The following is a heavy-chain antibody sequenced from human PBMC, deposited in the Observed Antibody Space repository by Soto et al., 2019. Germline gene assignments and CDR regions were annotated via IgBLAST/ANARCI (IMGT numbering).Heavy chain of an antibody. Sequence: PGGSLRLSCAASGFTFSSYWMHWVRQAPGKGLVWVSRINSDGSSTSYADSVKGRFTISRDNAKNTLYLQMNSLRAEDTAVYYFARFRWKYQLLLPYYGMDVWGQGTTVTVSS. V-gene: IGHV3-74*01. CDR2: INSDGSST. CDR3: ARFRWKYQLLLPYYGMDV. D-gene: IGHD2-2*01. CDR1: GFTFSSYW. J-gene: IGHJ6*02.